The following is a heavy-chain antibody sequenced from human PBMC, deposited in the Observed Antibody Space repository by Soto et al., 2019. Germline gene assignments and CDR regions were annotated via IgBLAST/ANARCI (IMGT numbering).Heavy chain of an antibody. Sequence: GESLKISCKGSGYSFTSYWISWVRQMPGKGLEWMGRIDPSDSYTNYSPSFQGHVTISADKSISTAYLQWSSLKASDTAMYYCATRHDDFWSGYSMDVWGQGTTVTVSS. J-gene: IGHJ6*02. D-gene: IGHD3-3*01. CDR2: IDPSDSYT. V-gene: IGHV5-10-1*01. CDR1: GYSFTSYW. CDR3: ATRHDDFWSGYSMDV.